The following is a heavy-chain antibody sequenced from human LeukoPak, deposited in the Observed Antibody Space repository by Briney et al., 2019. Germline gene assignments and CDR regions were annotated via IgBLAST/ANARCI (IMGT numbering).Heavy chain of an antibody. CDR2: ISTSGST. V-gene: IGHV4-4*07. CDR1: GGSISNYY. J-gene: IGHJ6*03. Sequence: SETLSLTCTVSGGSISNYYWSWIRQPAGKGLECLGRISTSGSTNYNPSLKSRVTMSVGASKSQFSLKLNSVTAADTAVYYCARAPPVGYYYYYMDVWGKGTTVTVSS. CDR3: ARAPPVGYYYYYMDV.